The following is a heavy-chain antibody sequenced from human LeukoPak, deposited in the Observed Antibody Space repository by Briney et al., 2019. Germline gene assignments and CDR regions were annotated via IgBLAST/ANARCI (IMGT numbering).Heavy chain of an antibody. V-gene: IGHV4-59*01. CDR1: GGSISSYY. CDR2: IYYSGST. J-gene: IGHJ4*02. D-gene: IGHD5-18*01. Sequence: SETLSLTCTVSGGSISSYYWSWIRQPPGKGLECIGYIYYSGSTNYNPSLKSQVTISVDTSKNQFSLKLSSVTAADTAVYYCARGTDTAMVVDYWGQGTLVTVSS. CDR3: ARGTDTAMVVDY.